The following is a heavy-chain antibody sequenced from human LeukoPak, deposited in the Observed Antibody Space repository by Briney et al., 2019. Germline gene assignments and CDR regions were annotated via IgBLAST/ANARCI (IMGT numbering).Heavy chain of an antibody. Sequence: ASVKVSCKASGYTFTSYGISWVRQAPGQGLEWMGWISAYNGNTNYAQKLQGRVTMTTDTSTSTAYMELRSLRSDDTAVYYCAREYQLLQVYYFDYWGQGTLVTVSS. CDR3: AREYQLLQVYYFDY. D-gene: IGHD2-2*01. CDR1: GYTFTSYG. V-gene: IGHV1-18*01. CDR2: ISAYNGNT. J-gene: IGHJ4*02.